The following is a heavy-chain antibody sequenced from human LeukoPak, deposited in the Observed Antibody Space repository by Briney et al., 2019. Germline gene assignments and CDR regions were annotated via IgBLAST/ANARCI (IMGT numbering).Heavy chain of an antibody. CDR3: ARTKEWFGELLATLDY. CDR2: INPNSGGT. CDR1: GYTFTGYY. J-gene: IGHJ4*02. Sequence: ASVKVSCKASGYTFTGYYMHWVRQAPGQGLEWMGWINPNSGGTNYAQKFQGRVTMTRDTSISTAYMELSRLRSDDTAVYYCARTKEWFGELLATLDYWGQGTLVTVSS. V-gene: IGHV1-2*02. D-gene: IGHD3-10*01.